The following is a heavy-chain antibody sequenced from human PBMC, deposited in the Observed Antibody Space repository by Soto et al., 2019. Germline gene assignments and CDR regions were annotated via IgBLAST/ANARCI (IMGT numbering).Heavy chain of an antibody. Sequence: GESLKISCKGSGYSFTSYWISWVRQMPGKGLEWMGRIDPSDSYTNYSPSFQGHVTISADKSISTAYLQWSSLKASDTAMYYCARLDYYGSGQNWYFDLWGRGTLVTVSS. V-gene: IGHV5-10-1*01. J-gene: IGHJ2*01. D-gene: IGHD3-10*01. CDR2: IDPSDSYT. CDR3: ARLDYYGSGQNWYFDL. CDR1: GYSFTSYW.